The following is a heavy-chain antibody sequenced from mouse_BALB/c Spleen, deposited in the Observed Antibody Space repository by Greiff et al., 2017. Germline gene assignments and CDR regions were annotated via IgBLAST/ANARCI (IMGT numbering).Heavy chain of an antibody. Sequence: EVKVVESGGGLVQPGGSRKLSCAASGFTFSSFGMHWVRQAPEKGLEWVAYISSGSSTIYYADTVKGRFTISRDNPKNTLFLQMTSLRSEDTAMYYCAREADWDREYAMDYWGQGTSVTVSS. V-gene: IGHV5-17*02. CDR2: ISSGSSTI. CDR1: GFTFSSFG. CDR3: AREADWDREYAMDY. D-gene: IGHD4-1*01. J-gene: IGHJ4*01.